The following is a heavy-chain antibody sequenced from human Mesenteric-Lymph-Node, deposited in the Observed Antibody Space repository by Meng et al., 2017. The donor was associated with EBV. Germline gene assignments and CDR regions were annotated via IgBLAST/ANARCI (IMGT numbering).Heavy chain of an antibody. CDR2: INAGNGNT. CDR1: GYTFTSYA. D-gene: IGHD2-15*01. CDR3: ARSRYCNGGTCYYSALFDY. J-gene: IGHJ4*02. Sequence: QVQLVQAGAEVKKPGASVKVSCKASGYTFTSYAMHWVRQAPGQRLEWMGWINAGNGNTKYSQKFQGRVTITRDTSASTAYMELRSLRSDDTAVYYCARSRYCNGGTCYYSALFDYWGQGTLVTVSS. V-gene: IGHV1-3*01.